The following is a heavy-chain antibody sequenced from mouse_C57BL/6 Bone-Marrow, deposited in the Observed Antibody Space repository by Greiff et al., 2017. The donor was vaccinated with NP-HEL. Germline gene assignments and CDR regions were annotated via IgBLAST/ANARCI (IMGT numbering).Heavy chain of an antibody. CDR1: GYAFTNYL. CDR2: INPGSGGT. J-gene: IGHJ2*01. V-gene: IGHV1-54*01. D-gene: IGHD2-3*01. Sequence: VQLQQSGAELVRPGTSVKVSCKASGYAFTNYLIEWVKQRPGQGLEWIGVINPGSGGTNYNEKFKGKATLTADKSSSTAYMQLSSLTSEDSAVYFCARWRWLLVDDWGQGTTLTVSS. CDR3: ARWRWLLVDD.